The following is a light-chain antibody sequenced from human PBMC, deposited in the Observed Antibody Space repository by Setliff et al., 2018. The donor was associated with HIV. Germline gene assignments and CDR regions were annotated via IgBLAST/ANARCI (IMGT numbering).Light chain of an antibody. CDR3: SSFRTSRKFV. J-gene: IGLJ1*01. Sequence: QSALTQPASVSGSLGQSITISCTGTSSDVGLYNFVSWYQQHPGKVPKLIIYDVTNRPSGISHRFSGAKSGNTASLTISGLQADDEADYYCSSFRTSRKFVFGTGTKV. CDR2: DVT. CDR1: SSDVGLYNF. V-gene: IGLV2-14*01.